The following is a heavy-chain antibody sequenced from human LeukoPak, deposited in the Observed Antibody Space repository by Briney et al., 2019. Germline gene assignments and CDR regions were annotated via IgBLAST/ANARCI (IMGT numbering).Heavy chain of an antibody. J-gene: IGHJ3*01. Sequence: PGGSLRLSCAASEFIFSNYFMNWVRQAPGKGLEWVSSISSSSSYIYYADSVKGRFTISRDNAKNSPYLQMNGLRAEDTAVYYCASPGPSSWYAFEVWGQGTMVTVSS. CDR3: ASPGPSSWYAFEV. CDR1: EFIFSNYF. CDR2: ISSSSSYI. D-gene: IGHD6-13*01. V-gene: IGHV3-21*01.